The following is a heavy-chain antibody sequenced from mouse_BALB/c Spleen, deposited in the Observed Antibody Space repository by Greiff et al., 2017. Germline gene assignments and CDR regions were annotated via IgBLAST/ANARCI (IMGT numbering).Heavy chain of an antibody. CDR1: GFAFSSYD. D-gene: IGHD2-2*01. CDR2: ISSGGGST. J-gene: IGHJ4*01. V-gene: IGHV5-12-1*01. CDR3: ARHENYGYDDGDYYAMDY. Sequence: DVKLVESGGGLVKPGGSLKLSCAASGFAFSSYDMSWVRQTPEKRLEWVAYISSGGGSTYYPDSVKGRFTISRDNAKNTLYLQMSSLKSEDTAMYYCARHENYGYDDGDYYAMDYWGQGTSVTVSS.